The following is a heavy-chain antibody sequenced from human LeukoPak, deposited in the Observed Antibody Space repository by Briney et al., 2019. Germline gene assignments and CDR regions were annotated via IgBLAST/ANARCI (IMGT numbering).Heavy chain of an antibody. V-gene: IGHV3-9*01. CDR3: ARDPRIAAAGYFDY. CDR2: ISWNSGSI. Sequence: GGSLRLSCAASGFTFDDYAMHWVRQAPGKGLEWVSGISWNSGSIGYADSVKGRFTISRDNAKNSLYLQMNSLRAEDTAVYYCARDPRIAAAGYFDYWGQGTLVTVSS. CDR1: GFTFDDYA. D-gene: IGHD6-13*01. J-gene: IGHJ4*02.